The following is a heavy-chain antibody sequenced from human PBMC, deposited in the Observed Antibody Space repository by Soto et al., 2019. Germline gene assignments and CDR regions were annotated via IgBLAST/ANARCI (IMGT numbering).Heavy chain of an antibody. V-gene: IGHV1-18*04. J-gene: IGHJ5*02. CDR1: GYTFSDYG. Sequence: ASVKVSCKASGYTFSDYGISWVRQAPGQGLEWVGWISVHTGNTNSAQKFQGRVTLTADTSTTTAFMELRGLTSDDTAVYYCARDTRTGLSQFDPGGQGTLVTVSS. CDR2: ISVHTGNT. CDR3: ARDTRTGLSQFDP. D-gene: IGHD1-1*01.